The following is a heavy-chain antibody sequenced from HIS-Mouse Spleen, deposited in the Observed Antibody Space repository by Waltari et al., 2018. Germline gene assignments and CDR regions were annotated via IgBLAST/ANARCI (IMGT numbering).Heavy chain of an antibody. J-gene: IGHJ2*01. D-gene: IGHD6-13*01. CDR1: GGSISSSSYY. Sequence: QLQLQESGPGLVKPSETLSLTCTVSGGSISSSSYYWGWIRQPPGKGLGWIGGSYYSGDTYYNPSLKSRVTISVDTSKNQFSLKLSSATAADTAVYYCAREIPYSSSWYDWYFDLWGRGTLVTVSS. CDR3: AREIPYSSSWYDWYFDL. V-gene: IGHV4-39*07. CDR2: SYYSGDT.